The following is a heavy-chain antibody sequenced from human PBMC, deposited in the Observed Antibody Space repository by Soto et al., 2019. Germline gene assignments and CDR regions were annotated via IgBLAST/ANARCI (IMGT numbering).Heavy chain of an antibody. D-gene: IGHD2-2*01. J-gene: IGHJ4*02. CDR1: GFTFSNSW. V-gene: IGHV3-74*01. Sequence: DVQLVESGGGLVQPGGSLRLSCAASGFTFSNSWMHWVRQVSGKGLEWVSRINDDGTSTSYADSVKGRFTISRDNAKKTLYLHVNSLRAEDTAVYYCVKVLALGVGVPRFYFDSWGQGALVSVSS. CDR3: VKVLALGVGVPRFYFDS. CDR2: INDDGTST.